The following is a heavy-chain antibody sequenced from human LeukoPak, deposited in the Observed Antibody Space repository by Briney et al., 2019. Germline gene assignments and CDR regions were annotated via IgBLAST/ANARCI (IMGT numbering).Heavy chain of an antibody. Sequence: SETLPLTCTVSGGSISSSSYYWGWIRQPPGKGLEWIGSIYYSGSTYYNPSLKSRVTISVDTSKNQFSLKLSSVTTADTAVYYCARVEEGYGSGRRGNFYYYYMDVWGKGTTVTISS. D-gene: IGHD3-10*01. CDR2: IYYSGST. CDR1: GGSISSSSYY. J-gene: IGHJ6*03. V-gene: IGHV4-39*07. CDR3: ARVEEGYGSGRRGNFYYYYMDV.